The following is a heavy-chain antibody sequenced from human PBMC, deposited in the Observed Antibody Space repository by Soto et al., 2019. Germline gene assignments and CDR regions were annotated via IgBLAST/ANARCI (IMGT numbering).Heavy chain of an antibody. CDR1: GGSISSSSYY. Sequence: PSETLSLTCTVSGGSISSSSYYWGWIRQPPGKGLEWIGSIYYSGSTYYNPSLKSRVIISVDTPKNQFSLKLSSVTAADTAVYYCASLGDYYDSSGYSTYFDYWGQGTLVTVFS. CDR3: ASLGDYYDSSGYSTYFDY. J-gene: IGHJ4*02. V-gene: IGHV4-39*01. D-gene: IGHD3-22*01. CDR2: IYYSGST.